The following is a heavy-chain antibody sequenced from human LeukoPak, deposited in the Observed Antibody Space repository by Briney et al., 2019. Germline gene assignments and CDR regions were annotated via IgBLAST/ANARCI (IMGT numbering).Heavy chain of an antibody. CDR1: GFTFSSYS. CDR2: ISSSSSYI. Sequence: GGSLRLSCAASGFTFSSYSMNWVRQAPGKGLEWVSSISSSSSYIYYADSVKGRFTISRDNAKNSLYLQMNSLRAEDTAVYYCARISCSSTSCYTGDYYYYYMDVWGKGTTVTVSS. V-gene: IGHV3-21*01. D-gene: IGHD2-2*02. J-gene: IGHJ6*03. CDR3: ARISCSSTSCYTGDYYYYYMDV.